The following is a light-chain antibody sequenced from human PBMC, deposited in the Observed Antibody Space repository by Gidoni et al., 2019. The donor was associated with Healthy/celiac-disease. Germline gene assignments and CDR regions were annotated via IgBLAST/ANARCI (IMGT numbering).Light chain of an antibody. V-gene: IGKV2-28*01. Sequence: DSVMTQSPLSLPVTPGEPASISCRSSQSLLHSNGYYYLDWYLQKPGQSPQLLIYLGSNRASGVPDRFSGSGSGTDFTLKISRVEAEDVGVYYCMQALQTPITFGQGTRLEIK. CDR1: QSLLHSNGYYY. CDR3: MQALQTPIT. CDR2: LGS. J-gene: IGKJ5*01.